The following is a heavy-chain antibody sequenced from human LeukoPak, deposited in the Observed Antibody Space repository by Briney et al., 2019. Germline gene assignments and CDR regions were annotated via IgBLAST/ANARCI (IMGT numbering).Heavy chain of an antibody. D-gene: IGHD4-17*01. Sequence: SETLSLTCTVSGGSTSTISYYWGWIRQPPGKGLEWIGSIYYTGSTYYNPSLKSRVTISVDTSNNLFSLKLSSVTAADTAVYYCAKEIYGDSTGGRFQHWGQGTLVTVSS. CDR3: AKEIYGDSTGGRFQH. J-gene: IGHJ1*01. CDR2: IYYTGST. V-gene: IGHV4-39*07. CDR1: GGSTSTISYY.